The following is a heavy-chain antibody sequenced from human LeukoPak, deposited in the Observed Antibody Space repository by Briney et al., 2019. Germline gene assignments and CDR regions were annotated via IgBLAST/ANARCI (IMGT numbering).Heavy chain of an antibody. D-gene: IGHD5-12*01. J-gene: IGHJ4*02. CDR2: ISGSGGST. Sequence: PGGSLRLSCAASGFTISSYAMSWVRQAPGKGLEWVSAISGSGGSTYYADSVKGRFTISRDNSKNTLYLQMNSLRAEDTAVYYCAKRPPYSGYEAHFDYWGQGTLVTVSS. CDR3: AKRPPYSGYEAHFDY. CDR1: GFTISSYA. V-gene: IGHV3-23*01.